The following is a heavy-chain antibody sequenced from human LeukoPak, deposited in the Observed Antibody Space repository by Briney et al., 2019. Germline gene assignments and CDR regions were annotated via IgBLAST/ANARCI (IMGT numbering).Heavy chain of an antibody. V-gene: IGHV1-2*02. CDR3: ARVVGYGDFFFDY. Sequence: ASVKVSRQSSVYTFTGYYMHWLRHASAQAKESMRRINPISGGTNYAQTLQGGATMTRVTSFSKAYIAHSRLSVGEFPVYYCARVVGYGDFFFDYWGKGTLVTVAS. CDR2: INPISGGT. D-gene: IGHD4-17*01. CDR1: VYTFTGYY. J-gene: IGHJ4*02.